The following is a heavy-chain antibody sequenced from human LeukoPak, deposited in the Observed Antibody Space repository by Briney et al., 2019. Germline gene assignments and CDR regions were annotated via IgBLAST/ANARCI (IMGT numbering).Heavy chain of an antibody. J-gene: IGHJ1*01. V-gene: IGHV4-4*07. CDR1: GDPISSYY. Sequence: SETLSLTCTVSGDPISSYYWSWIRQPAGKGREWIGRVYTSGTTNYNSSLKSRLTMSVDTSKNQFSLKLSSVTAADTAVYYCARLGSSGSAQYFQDWGQGTLVTVSS. CDR2: VYTSGTT. CDR3: ARLGSSGSAQYFQD. D-gene: IGHD6-19*01.